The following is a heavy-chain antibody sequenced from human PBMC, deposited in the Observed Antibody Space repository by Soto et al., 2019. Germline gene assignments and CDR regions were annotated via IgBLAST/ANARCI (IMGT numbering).Heavy chain of an antibody. CDR1: GGSISSDNYY. D-gene: IGHD2-8*01. V-gene: IGHV4-31*03. Sequence: SETLSLTCTVSGGSISSDNYYWSWIRQHPGKGLEWIGYIYYSGSTLYNPSLKGRVTISVDTSKNHFSLNLSSVTAADTAVYYCARTNYCTNGVCYTNYYYGLDVWGQGTTVTVSS. CDR3: ARTNYCTNGVCYTNYYYGLDV. CDR2: IYYSGST. J-gene: IGHJ6*02.